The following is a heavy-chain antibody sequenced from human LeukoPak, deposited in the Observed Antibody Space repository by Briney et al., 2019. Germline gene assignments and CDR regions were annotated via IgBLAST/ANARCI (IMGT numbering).Heavy chain of an antibody. Sequence: SETLSLTCTVSAGSISSGSYVWSWIRQPAGKGLEWIVRIYTSESTNYNPALKSRVTISVDTSKNQFSLKLSSVTAADTAVYYCARVAASYWYFDLWGRGTLVTVSS. V-gene: IGHV4-61*02. CDR1: AGSISSGSYV. J-gene: IGHJ2*01. D-gene: IGHD5-18*01. CDR3: ARVAASYWYFDL. CDR2: IYTSEST.